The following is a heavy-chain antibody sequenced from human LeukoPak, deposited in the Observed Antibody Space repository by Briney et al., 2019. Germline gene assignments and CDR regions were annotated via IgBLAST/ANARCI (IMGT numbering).Heavy chain of an antibody. CDR1: GFTFSTYS. V-gene: IGHV3-48*01. D-gene: IGHD2-8*02. CDR2: ISSSSSTI. J-gene: IGHJ6*03. CDR3: AKDTGRDYYYMDV. Sequence: GGSLRLSCAASGFTFSTYSMNWVRQAPGKGLEWVSYISSSSSTIYYADSVKGRFTISRDNAKNTLFLQMNSLRVEDTAVYYCAKDTGRDYYYMDVWGKGTTVTISS.